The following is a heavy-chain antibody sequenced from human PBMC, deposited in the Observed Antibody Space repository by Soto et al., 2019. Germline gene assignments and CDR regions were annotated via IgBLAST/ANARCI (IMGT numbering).Heavy chain of an antibody. Sequence: PSETLSLTCSVYGGSFSGYYWSWIRQPPGKGLEWIGEINHSGSTNYNPSLKSRVTISVDTSKNQFSLKLSSVTAADTAVYYCARGEIDGSSYYYYGMDAWGQGTTVTVSS. J-gene: IGHJ6*02. D-gene: IGHD5-12*01. CDR3: ARGEIDGSSYYYYGMDA. CDR1: GGSFSGYY. V-gene: IGHV4-34*01. CDR2: INHSGST.